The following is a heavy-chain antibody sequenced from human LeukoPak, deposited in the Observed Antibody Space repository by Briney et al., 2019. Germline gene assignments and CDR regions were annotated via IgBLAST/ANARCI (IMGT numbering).Heavy chain of an antibody. CDR3: ARSEKGQPSAVTYGEDL. D-gene: IGHD3-10*01. CDR2: IIPILGLA. V-gene: IGHV1-69*04. Sequence: GCSVTVSCKASGGTFTNYAISWGRQAPGQGGEWMGRIIPILGLANYAQRFQGRLTITADTSTSTAYMELSSLRSEDTAVYYCARSEKGQPSAVTYGEDLWGQGTLVTVSS. J-gene: IGHJ5*02. CDR1: GGTFTNYA.